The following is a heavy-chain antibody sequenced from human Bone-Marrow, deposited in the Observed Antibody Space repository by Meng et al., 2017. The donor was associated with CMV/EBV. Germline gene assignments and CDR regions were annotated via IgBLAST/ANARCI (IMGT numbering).Heavy chain of an antibody. CDR2: IYYSGST. V-gene: IGHV4-39*01. Sequence: SETLSLTCTVSGGSISSSSYYWGWIRQPPGKGLEWIGSIYYSGSTYYNPSLKSRVTISVDTSKNQFSLKLSSVTAADTAVYYCARSAPFDGAFDIWGQGTMVTVSS. D-gene: IGHD3-9*01. CDR3: ARSAPFDGAFDI. CDR1: GGSISSSSYY. J-gene: IGHJ3*02.